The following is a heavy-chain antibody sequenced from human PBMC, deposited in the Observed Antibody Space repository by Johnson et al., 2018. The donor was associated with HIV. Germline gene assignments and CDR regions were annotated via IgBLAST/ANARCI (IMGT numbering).Heavy chain of an antibody. Sequence: MLLVESGGGLVQPGGSLRLSCAASGFTFSSYAMHWVRQAPGKGLEYVSAISSDGGSSYSANSVKGRFTISRDNAKNSLYLQMNSLRAEDTALYYCARGFGNSGYYYGRFGAFDIWGQGTMVTVSS. J-gene: IGHJ3*02. CDR2: ISSDGGSS. CDR1: GFTFSSYA. D-gene: IGHD3-22*01. CDR3: ARGFGNSGYYYGRFGAFDI. V-gene: IGHV3-64*01.